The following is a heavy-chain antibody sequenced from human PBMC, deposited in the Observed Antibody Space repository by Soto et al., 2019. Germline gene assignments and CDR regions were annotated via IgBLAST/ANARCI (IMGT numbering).Heavy chain of an antibody. CDR1: GFTFSSYA. CDR3: ATQGYCSSTSCYFGGYLYGY. V-gene: IGHV3-23*01. Sequence: PGGSLRLSCAASGFTFSSYAMSWVRQAPGKGLEWVSAISGSGGSTYYADSVKGRSTISRDNSKNTLYLQMNSLRAEDTAVYYCATQGYCSSTSCYFGGYLYGYWGQGTLVTVSS. D-gene: IGHD2-2*01. J-gene: IGHJ4*02. CDR2: ISGSGGST.